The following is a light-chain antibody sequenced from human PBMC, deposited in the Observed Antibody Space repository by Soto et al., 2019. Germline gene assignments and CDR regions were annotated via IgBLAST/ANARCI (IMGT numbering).Light chain of an antibody. CDR3: SSSTSSMTNV. CDR1: SSDVGGYNS. CDR2: DVT. V-gene: IGLV2-14*01. Sequence: QSALTQPASVSGSPGQSITISCTGTSSDVGGYNSVSWYQQHPGKAPKLILYDVTDRPSGVSYRFSGSKSGNTASLTISGLQAADEADYFCSSSTSSMTNVFGSGTKVTV. J-gene: IGLJ1*01.